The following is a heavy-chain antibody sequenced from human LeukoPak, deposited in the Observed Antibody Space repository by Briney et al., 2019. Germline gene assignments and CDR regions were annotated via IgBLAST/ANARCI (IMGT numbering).Heavy chain of an antibody. V-gene: IGHV3-53*04. Sequence: PGRSLRLSCAASGFTFDDYAMHWVRQAPGKGLEWVSVIYSGGSTYYADSVKGRFTISRHNSKNTLYLQMNSLRAEDTAVYYCARATYYYDSSGYYLEYYFDYWGQGTLVTVSS. CDR2: IYSGGST. CDR3: ARATYYYDSSGYYLEYYFDY. CDR1: GFTFDDYA. D-gene: IGHD3-22*01. J-gene: IGHJ4*02.